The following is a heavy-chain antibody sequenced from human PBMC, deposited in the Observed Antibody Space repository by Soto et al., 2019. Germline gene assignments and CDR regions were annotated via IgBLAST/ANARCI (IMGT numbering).Heavy chain of an antibody. D-gene: IGHD2-15*01. CDR2: INSDGSST. CDR3: VRTSLVVAAATREDY. J-gene: IGHJ4*02. CDR1: GVTFSSYW. V-gene: IGHV3-74*01. Sequence: EVQLVESGGGLGQPGGSLRLSCAASGVTFSSYWMHWVRQAPGKGLVWVSRINSDGSSTSYADSVKGRFTISRDNAKNTLYLQMNSLIAEDTAVYYCVRTSLVVAAATREDYWGQGALVTVSA.